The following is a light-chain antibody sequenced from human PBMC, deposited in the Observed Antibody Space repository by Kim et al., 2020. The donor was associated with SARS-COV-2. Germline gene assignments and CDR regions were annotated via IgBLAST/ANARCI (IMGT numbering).Light chain of an antibody. Sequence: DIQMTQSPSSLSASVGDRVTITCRASQSISSYLNWYQQKPGKAPNLLIYAASSLQSGVPSRFSGSGSGTDFTLTISSLQPEDFATYYCQQSYSTPLMFGQGTKVDIK. CDR3: QQSYSTPLM. J-gene: IGKJ1*01. CDR2: AAS. V-gene: IGKV1-39*01. CDR1: QSISSY.